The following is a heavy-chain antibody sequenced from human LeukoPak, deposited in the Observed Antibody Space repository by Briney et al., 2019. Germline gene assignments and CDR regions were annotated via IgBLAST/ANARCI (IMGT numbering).Heavy chain of an antibody. V-gene: IGHV3-23*01. D-gene: IGHD6-13*01. CDR1: GFTFSSYT. J-gene: IGHJ6*02. CDR2: TNDSGGST. CDR3: AKMSSSWTYYYGTDV. Sequence: GGSLRLSCAASGFTFSSYTMIWVRQAPGKGLEWVSGTNDSGGSTYYADSVKGRFTISRDNSKNTLYLQMNSLRAEDTAVYYCAKMSSSWTYYYGTDVWGQGTPVTVSS.